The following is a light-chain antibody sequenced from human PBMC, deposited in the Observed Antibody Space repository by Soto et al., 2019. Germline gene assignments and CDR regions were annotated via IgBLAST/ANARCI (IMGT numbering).Light chain of an antibody. CDR2: DNN. V-gene: IGLV1-51*01. CDR3: GTWDSSLSAVV. J-gene: IGLJ2*01. CDR1: SSNIGNNY. Sequence: QSVLTQPPSVSAAPGQTVTISCSRSSSNIGNNYVSWYQQLPGTAPKLLIYDNNKRPSGIPDRFSGSKSGTSATLGITGLQTGDEADYYCGTWDSSLSAVVFGGGTKLTVL.